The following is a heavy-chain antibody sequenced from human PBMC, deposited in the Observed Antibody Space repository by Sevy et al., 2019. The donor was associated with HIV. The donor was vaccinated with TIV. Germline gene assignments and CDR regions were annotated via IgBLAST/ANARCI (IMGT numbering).Heavy chain of an antibody. Sequence: GESLKISCKGSGYSFTSYWIGWVRQMPGKGLEWMGIIYPGDSDTRYSPSFQGQVTISADKSISTAYLQWSSLKASDTAMDYCARHVDDFWSGYYKGRKYYYYGMDVWGQGTTVTVSS. J-gene: IGHJ6*02. CDR1: GYSFTSYW. CDR2: IYPGDSDT. V-gene: IGHV5-51*01. D-gene: IGHD3-3*01. CDR3: ARHVDDFWSGYYKGRKYYYYGMDV.